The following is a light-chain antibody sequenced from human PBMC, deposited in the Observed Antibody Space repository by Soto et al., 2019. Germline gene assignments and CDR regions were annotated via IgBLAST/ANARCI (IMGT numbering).Light chain of an antibody. CDR1: QSISSW. J-gene: IGKJ4*01. V-gene: IGKV1-5*03. CDR3: QQYNSYPRT. Sequence: DIQMTQSPSTLSASVGDRVTITCRASQSISSWLDWYQQKPGKAPKLLIYKASSLESGVPSRFSDSGSGTEFTLTISSLQPDDCATYCCQQYNSYPRTFGGGTKVEI. CDR2: KAS.